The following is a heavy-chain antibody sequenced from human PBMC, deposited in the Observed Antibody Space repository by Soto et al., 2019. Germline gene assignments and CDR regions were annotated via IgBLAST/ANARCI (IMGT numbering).Heavy chain of an antibody. Sequence: QVQLVESGGGVVQPGRSLRLSCAASGFTFSSYGMHWVRQAPGKGLEWVAVISYDGSNKYYADSVKGRFTISRDNSKNTLYLQMNSLRAEDTAVYYCAKDRQVYYYDPDAFDIWGQGTMVTVSS. CDR3: AKDRQVYYYDPDAFDI. D-gene: IGHD3-22*01. V-gene: IGHV3-30*18. CDR2: ISYDGSNK. J-gene: IGHJ3*02. CDR1: GFTFSSYG.